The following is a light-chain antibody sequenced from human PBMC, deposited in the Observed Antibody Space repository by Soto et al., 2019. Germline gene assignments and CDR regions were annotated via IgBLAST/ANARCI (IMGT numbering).Light chain of an antibody. V-gene: IGLV2-14*03. CDR3: CSYTSTTADV. Sequence: QSALTQPASVSGSPGQSITISCTGTSSDIGLYNFVSWYQQHPGKAPKLMIYDVSDRPSGVSDRFSGSKSGNTASLTISGLQAEDEADYYCCSYTSTTADVFGTGTKLTVL. CDR2: DVS. CDR1: SSDIGLYNF. J-gene: IGLJ1*01.